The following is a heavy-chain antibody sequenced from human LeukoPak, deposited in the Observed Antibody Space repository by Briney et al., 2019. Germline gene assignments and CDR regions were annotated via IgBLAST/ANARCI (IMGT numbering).Heavy chain of an antibody. CDR1: GDSISSYY. Sequence: SETLSLTCTASGDSISSYYWSWIRQPPGKGLEWIGYIYYSGSTNYNPSLTSRVTISLDTSKNQFSLKLSSVTAADTAVYYCARRRGDFWSDYYAFDYWGQGTLVTISS. D-gene: IGHD3-3*01. V-gene: IGHV4-59*08. J-gene: IGHJ4*02. CDR2: IYYSGST. CDR3: ARRRGDFWSDYYAFDY.